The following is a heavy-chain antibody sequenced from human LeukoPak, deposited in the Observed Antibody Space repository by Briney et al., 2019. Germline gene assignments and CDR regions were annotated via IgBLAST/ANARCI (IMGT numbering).Heavy chain of an antibody. J-gene: IGHJ4*02. CDR2: INSDGSRT. CDR3: ARGWGIDCSSTSCYNY. V-gene: IGHV3-74*01. Sequence: GGSLRLSCAASGFTFTSYWMHWVRHAPGKGLVWVSRINSDGSRTSYADSVKGRFTISRDNAKNTLYLQMNSLRAEDTAVYYCARGWGIDCSSTSCYNYWGQGTLVTVSS. CDR1: GFTFTSYW. D-gene: IGHD2-2*02.